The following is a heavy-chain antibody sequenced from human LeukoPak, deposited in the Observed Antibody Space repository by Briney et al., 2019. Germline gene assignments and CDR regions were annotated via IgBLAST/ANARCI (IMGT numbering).Heavy chain of an antibody. CDR1: GGSISSSSYY. V-gene: IGHV4-39*01. CDR3: ASPYCSSTSCLAYFQH. J-gene: IGHJ1*01. D-gene: IGHD2-2*01. Sequence: SETLSLTCTVSGGSISSSSYYWGWIRQPPGKGLEWIGSIYYSGSTYYNPSLKSRVTISVDTSKNQFSLKLSSVTAADTAVYYCASPYCSSTSCLAYFQHWGQGTLVTVSS. CDR2: IYYSGST.